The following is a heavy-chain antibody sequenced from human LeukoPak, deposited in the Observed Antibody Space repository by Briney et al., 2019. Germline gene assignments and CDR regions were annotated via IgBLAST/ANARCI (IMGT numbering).Heavy chain of an antibody. V-gene: IGHV4-4*02. J-gene: IGHJ4*02. D-gene: IGHD2-21*02. CDR2: IHHSGST. CDR3: ARYCGGRDCFRSLDY. CDR1: GGSVSSINW. Sequence: PSGTLSLTCAVSGGSVSSINWWSWVRQPPGKGLEWIGEIHHSGSTNYIPSLESRVTISVDKSKNQFSLKLSSVTAADTAVYYCARYCGGRDCFRSLDYWGQGTLVTVSS.